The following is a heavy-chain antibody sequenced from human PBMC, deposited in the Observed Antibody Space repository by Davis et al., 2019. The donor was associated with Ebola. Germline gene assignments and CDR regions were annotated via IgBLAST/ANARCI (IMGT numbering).Heavy chain of an antibody. D-gene: IGHD2-8*02. Sequence: PSETLSLTCAVYGGSFSSYYWSWIRQPPGKGLEWIGEINHSGSTNYNPSLKSRVTISVDTSKNQFSLKLSSVTAADTAVYYCARGWYYFDYWGQGTLVTVSS. V-gene: IGHV4-34*01. CDR2: INHSGST. J-gene: IGHJ4*02. CDR3: ARGWYYFDY. CDR1: GGSFSSYY.